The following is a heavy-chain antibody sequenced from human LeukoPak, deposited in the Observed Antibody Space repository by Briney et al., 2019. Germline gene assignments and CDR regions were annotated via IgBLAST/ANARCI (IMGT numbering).Heavy chain of an antibody. J-gene: IGHJ4*02. Sequence: ASVKVSCKASGYTFTGYYMHWVRQAPGQGLEWMGWINPNSGGTNYAQKFQGSVTITRDTSISTAYMELSRLRSDDTAVYYCARDKSSWYGYWGQGNLVTVSS. D-gene: IGHD6-13*01. CDR3: ARDKSSWYGY. CDR1: GYTFTGYY. V-gene: IGHV1-2*02. CDR2: INPNSGGT.